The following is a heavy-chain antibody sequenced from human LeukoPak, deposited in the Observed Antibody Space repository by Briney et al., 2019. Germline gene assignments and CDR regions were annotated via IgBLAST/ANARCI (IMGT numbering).Heavy chain of an antibody. CDR2: IYYSGST. Sequence: ESLKISCKGSGYSFTSYWIGWVRQMPGKGLEWIGYIYYSGSTNYNPPLKSRVTISVDTSKNQFSLKLSSVTAADTAVYYCARGDSSGYYSLTDYWGQGTLVTVSS. CDR1: GYSFTSYW. CDR3: ARGDSSGYYSLTDY. D-gene: IGHD3-22*01. J-gene: IGHJ4*02. V-gene: IGHV4-59*01.